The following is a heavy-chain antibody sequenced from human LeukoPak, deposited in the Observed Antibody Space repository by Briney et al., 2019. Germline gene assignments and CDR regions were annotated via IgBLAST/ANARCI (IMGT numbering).Heavy chain of an antibody. CDR2: IIPIFGTA. V-gene: IGHV1-69*13. CDR3: ARAAVVVPVEWWFDP. CDR1: GYPFTSFG. J-gene: IGHJ5*02. Sequence: SVKVSCKASGYPFTSFGISWVRQAPGQGLEWMGGIIPIFGTANYAQKFQGRVTITADESTSTAYMELSSLRSEDTAVYYCARAAVVVPVEWWFDPWGQGTLVTVSS. D-gene: IGHD2-2*01.